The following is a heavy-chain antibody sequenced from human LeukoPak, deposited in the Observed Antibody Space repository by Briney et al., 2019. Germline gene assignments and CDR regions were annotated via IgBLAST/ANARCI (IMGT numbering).Heavy chain of an antibody. D-gene: IGHD2-15*01. Sequence: GGSLRLSCAASGFTFSAYGMSWVRQAPGKGLEWVSAISGSGDSTFYADSVKGRFTISRDNSKNTLYLQMNSLRAEDTAVYYCAKGTGYCSGGSCSNWFDPWGQGTLVTVSS. J-gene: IGHJ5*02. V-gene: IGHV3-23*01. CDR2: ISGSGDST. CDR1: GFTFSAYG. CDR3: AKGTGYCSGGSCSNWFDP.